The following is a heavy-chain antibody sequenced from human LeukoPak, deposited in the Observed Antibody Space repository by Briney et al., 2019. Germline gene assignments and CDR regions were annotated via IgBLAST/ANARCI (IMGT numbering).Heavy chain of an antibody. V-gene: IGHV3-21*01. Sequence: GGSLRLSCAASGFTFSSYSMNWFRQAPGKGLEWVSSISSSSSYIYYADSVKGRFTISRDNAKNSLYLQMNSLRAEDTAVYYCARDGGDIVVVVAASNDAFDIWGQGTMVTVSS. J-gene: IGHJ3*02. D-gene: IGHD2-15*01. CDR2: ISSSSSYI. CDR1: GFTFSSYS. CDR3: ARDGGDIVVVVAASNDAFDI.